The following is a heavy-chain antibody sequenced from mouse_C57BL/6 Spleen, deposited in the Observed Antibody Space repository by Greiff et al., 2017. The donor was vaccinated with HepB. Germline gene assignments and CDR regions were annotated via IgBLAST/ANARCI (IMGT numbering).Heavy chain of an antibody. CDR2: INPSSGHT. J-gene: IGHJ2*01. D-gene: IGHD1-1*01. V-gene: IGHV1-4*01. Sequence: QVQLQQSGAELVRPGASVKMSCKASGYTFTSYSMPWVKQRPGQGLEWIGYINPSSGHTKYNKKFKDKATVTADKSSSTAYMQLSSLTSEDSAVYYCARGDYYRPYYFDYWGKVTTLTVSS. CDR1: GYTFTSYS. CDR3: ARGDYYRPYYFDY.